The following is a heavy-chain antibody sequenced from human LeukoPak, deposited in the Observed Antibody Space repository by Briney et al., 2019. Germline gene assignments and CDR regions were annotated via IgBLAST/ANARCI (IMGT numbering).Heavy chain of an antibody. Sequence: GESLKISCKGSGYTFTNYWIGWVRQMPGKGLEWMGIIYPGDSDTRYSPSFQGQVTISADKSISTAYLQWSSLKASDTAMYYCARLVGRDSSWYIFDYWGQGTLVTVSS. CDR2: IYPGDSDT. CDR1: GYTFTNYW. J-gene: IGHJ4*02. D-gene: IGHD6-13*01. V-gene: IGHV5-51*01. CDR3: ARLVGRDSSWYIFDY.